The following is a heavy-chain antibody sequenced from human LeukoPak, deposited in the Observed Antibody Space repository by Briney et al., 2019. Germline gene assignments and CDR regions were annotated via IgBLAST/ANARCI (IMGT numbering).Heavy chain of an antibody. CDR1: GGSISSYY. CDR2: IYYSGST. CDR3: ARQVGAQGYYFDY. J-gene: IGHJ4*02. V-gene: IGHV4-59*08. Sequence: ASETLPLTCTVSGGSISSYYWSWIRQPPGKGLEWIGYIYYSGSTNYSPSLKSRVTISVDTSKNQFSLKLSSVTAADTAVYYCARQVGAQGYYFDYWGQGTLVTVSS. D-gene: IGHD1-26*01.